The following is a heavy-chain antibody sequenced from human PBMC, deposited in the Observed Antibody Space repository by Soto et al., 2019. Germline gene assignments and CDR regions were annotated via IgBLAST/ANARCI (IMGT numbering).Heavy chain of an antibody. CDR1: GFTYSTYT. V-gene: IGHV3-30-3*01. Sequence: GGSLRLSCAASGFTYSTYTMHWVRQAPGKGLEWVAVISYDGNNKFYADSVKGRFTISRDSTKQTLYLQMNSLTVEDTAVYYCARIQLDTIMALDYWGQGTLVTVSS. CDR3: ARIQLDTIMALDY. CDR2: ISYDGNNK. D-gene: IGHD1-1*01. J-gene: IGHJ4*02.